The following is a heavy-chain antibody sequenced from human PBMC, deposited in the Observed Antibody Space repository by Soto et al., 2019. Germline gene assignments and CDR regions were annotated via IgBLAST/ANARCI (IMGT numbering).Heavy chain of an antibody. J-gene: IGHJ6*02. D-gene: IGHD3-22*01. Sequence: ASVKVSCKASGYTFTSYGISWVRQAPGQGLEWMGWISAYNGNTNYAQKLQGRVTMTADTSTSTAYMELSSLRSDDTAVYYCARDCRLYDSSGYYYPDGNYYGMDVWGQGTTVTVSS. CDR3: ARDCRLYDSSGYYYPDGNYYGMDV. V-gene: IGHV1-18*01. CDR2: ISAYNGNT. CDR1: GYTFTSYG.